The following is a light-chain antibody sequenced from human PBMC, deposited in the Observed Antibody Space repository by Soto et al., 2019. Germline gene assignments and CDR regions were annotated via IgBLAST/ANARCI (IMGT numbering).Light chain of an antibody. V-gene: IGKV3-20*01. CDR3: QQYGPSPRFT. CDR1: QSVSNDF. CDR2: GAS. Sequence: EVVLTQSPGTLSLSPGERATLACRASQSVSNDFLAWYQQKPGRAPRPLIHGASTRATGIPDRFSGSGSGTDFTLTISRLEPEDFAVYYCQQYGPSPRFTFGPGTRVDFK. J-gene: IGKJ3*01.